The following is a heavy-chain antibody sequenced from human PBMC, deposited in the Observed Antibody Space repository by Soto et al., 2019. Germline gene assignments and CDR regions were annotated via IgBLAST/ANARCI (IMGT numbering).Heavy chain of an antibody. CDR3: AKDQNYYDSSGYYEPFDY. J-gene: IGHJ4*02. Sequence: GGSLRLSCAASGFTFSSYAMSWVRQAPGKGLEWVSAISGSGGSTYYADSVKGRFTISRDNSKNTLYLQMNSLRAEDTAVYYCAKDQNYYDSSGYYEPFDYWGQGTLVTVSS. D-gene: IGHD3-22*01. V-gene: IGHV3-23*01. CDR2: ISGSGGST. CDR1: GFTFSSYA.